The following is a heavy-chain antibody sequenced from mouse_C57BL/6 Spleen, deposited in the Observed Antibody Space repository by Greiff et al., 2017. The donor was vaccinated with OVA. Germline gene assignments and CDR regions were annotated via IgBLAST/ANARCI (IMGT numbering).Heavy chain of an antibody. CDR2: IYPSDSET. CDR3: ARCGYPYYFDY. D-gene: IGHD2-2*01. J-gene: IGHJ2*01. CDR1: GYTFTSYW. Sequence: QVQLQQPGAELVRPGSSVKLSCKASGYTFTSYWMDWVKQRPGQGLEWIGNIYPSDSETHYNQKFKDKATLTVDKSSSTAYMQLSSLTSEDSAVYYCARCGYPYYFDYWGQGTTLTVSS. V-gene: IGHV1-61*01.